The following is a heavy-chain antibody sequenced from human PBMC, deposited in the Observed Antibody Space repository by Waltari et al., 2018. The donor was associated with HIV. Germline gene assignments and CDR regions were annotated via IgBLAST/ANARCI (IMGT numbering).Heavy chain of an antibody. CDR1: GYTFTGYY. CDR3: ARGYYDFWSGYYPPAY. CDR2: INPNSGGT. J-gene: IGHJ4*02. D-gene: IGHD3-3*01. Sequence: QVQLVQSGAEVKKPGASVKVSCKASGYTFTGYYMHWVRQAPGQGLEWMGWINPNSGGTNYAQKFQGRVTMTRDTSSSTAYMELSRPRSDDTAVYYCARGYYDFWSGYYPPAYWGQGTLVTVSS. V-gene: IGHV1-2*02.